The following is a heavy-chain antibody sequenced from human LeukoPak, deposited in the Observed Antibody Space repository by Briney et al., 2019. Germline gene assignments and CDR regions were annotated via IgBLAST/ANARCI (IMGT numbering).Heavy chain of an antibody. V-gene: IGHV1-24*01. CDR3: ATDPGDSSGPRDAFDI. J-gene: IGHJ3*02. D-gene: IGHD3-22*01. CDR2: FDPEDGEA. CDR1: GSTLTELS. Sequence: ASVKVSCKVSGSTLTELSMHWVRQAPGEGLEWMGGFDPEDGEAIYAQKFQGRVTMTEDTSTDTAYMELSSLRSEDTAVYYCATDPGDSSGPRDAFDIWGQGTMVTVSS.